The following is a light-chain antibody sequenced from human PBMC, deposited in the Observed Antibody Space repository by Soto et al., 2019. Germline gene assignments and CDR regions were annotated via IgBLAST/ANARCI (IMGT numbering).Light chain of an antibody. J-gene: IGLJ3*02. Sequence: NFMLTQPHSVSASPGKTATISCTRSSGSIASAFVQWYQQRPGSSPTTVIYENNRRPSGVPDRFSGSIDSSSNSASLTISGLETEDEADYYCQSYDSDINWVFGGGTKLTVL. CDR1: SGSIASAF. CDR2: ENN. V-gene: IGLV6-57*01. CDR3: QSYDSDINWV.